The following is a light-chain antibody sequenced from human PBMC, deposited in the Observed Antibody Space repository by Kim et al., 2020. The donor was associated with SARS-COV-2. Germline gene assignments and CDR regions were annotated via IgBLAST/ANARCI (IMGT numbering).Light chain of an antibody. J-gene: IGKJ2*04. CDR2: WAS. Sequence: ATINCKSSQTVLYNSNNKNYLAWYQQKPGQAPKLLIYWASIRESGVSDRFSGSGSETDFTLTISSLQAEDVAVYYCQQYYSTPRSFGQGTKLEI. V-gene: IGKV4-1*01. CDR3: QQYYSTPRS. CDR1: QTVLYNSNNKNY.